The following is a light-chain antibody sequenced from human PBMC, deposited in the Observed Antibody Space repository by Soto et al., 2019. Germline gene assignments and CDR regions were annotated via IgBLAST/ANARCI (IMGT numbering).Light chain of an antibody. J-gene: IGLJ1*01. V-gene: IGLV2-8*01. CDR1: SSDVGAYNF. CDR3: SSYGGSSNPYV. CDR2: EVT. Sequence: QSALTQPPSASGSPGQSVTISCTGNSSDVGAYNFVSWYQQHPGKAPKLMISEVTKRPSGVPDRFSGSKSGNTASLTVSGLQAEDEADYYCSSYGGSSNPYVFGTGTKVTVL.